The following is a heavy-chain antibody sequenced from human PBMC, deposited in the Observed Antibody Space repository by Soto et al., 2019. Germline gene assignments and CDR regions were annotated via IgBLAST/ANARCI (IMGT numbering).Heavy chain of an antibody. Sequence: EVQLLESGGGLVQTGGSLRLSCAASGFTFSSSGMSWVRQAPGKGLEWVSSISDSGVTTYYADSVKGRFTISRDNSKNTLFLQLNSLIAEYTAVYYCAKDPQYGSTWYIFFDYWGQGQLVTVAS. CDR2: ISDSGVTT. D-gene: IGHD6-13*01. V-gene: IGHV3-23*01. CDR3: AKDPQYGSTWYIFFDY. J-gene: IGHJ4*02. CDR1: GFTFSSSG.